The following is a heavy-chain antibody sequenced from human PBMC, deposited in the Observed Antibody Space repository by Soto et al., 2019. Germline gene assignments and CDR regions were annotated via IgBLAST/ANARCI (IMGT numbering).Heavy chain of an antibody. CDR1: GFTFSSYW. D-gene: IGHD3-10*01. J-gene: IGHJ5*02. CDR3: ARDVSGFGELINWFDP. CDR2: IKQDGSEK. V-gene: IGHV3-7*01. Sequence: EVQLVESGGGLVQPGGSLRLSCAASGFTFSSYWMSWVRQAPGKGLEWVANIKQDGSEKYYVDSVKVRFTISRDNAKNSLYLEMKRLRAEDTAVYYCARDVSGFGELINWFDPWGQGTLVTVSS.